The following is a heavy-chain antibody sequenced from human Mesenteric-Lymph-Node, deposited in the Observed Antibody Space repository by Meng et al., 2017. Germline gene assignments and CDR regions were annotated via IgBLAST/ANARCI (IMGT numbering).Heavy chain of an antibody. J-gene: IGHJ6*02. CDR3: ARDRSISGWLSYYYGMDV. Sequence: ASVKVSCKASGYTFTGYYMHWVRQAPGQGLEWMGWINPNSGGTNYAQKFQGRVTMTRDTSISTAYMELSRLRSDDTAVYYCARDRSISGWLSYYYGMDVWGQGTTVTVSS. V-gene: IGHV1-2*02. D-gene: IGHD6-19*01. CDR2: INPNSGGT. CDR1: GYTFTGYY.